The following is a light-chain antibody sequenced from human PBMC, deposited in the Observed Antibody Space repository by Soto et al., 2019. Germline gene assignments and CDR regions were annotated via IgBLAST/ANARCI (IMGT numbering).Light chain of an antibody. CDR1: QSVSSY. Sequence: EIVLTQSPATLSLSPGERATLSCRASQSVSSYLAWYKQKPGQAPSLLIYDASNRATAIPATFNGSGSGTDFTLAISSLVHEDVAVYYCQPRMDWPTYTFGQGTKLEIK. V-gene: IGKV3-11*01. CDR2: DAS. J-gene: IGKJ2*01. CDR3: QPRMDWPTYT.